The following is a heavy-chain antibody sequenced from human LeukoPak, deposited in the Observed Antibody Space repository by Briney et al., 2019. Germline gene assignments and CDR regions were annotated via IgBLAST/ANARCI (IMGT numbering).Heavy chain of an antibody. CDR3: AKVVYDSSGYYFYY. D-gene: IGHD3-22*01. CDR1: GFTFSSYA. V-gene: IGHV3-23*01. CDR2: ISSCGGKT. Sequence: PGGSLRLSCAASGFTFSSYAMSWVRQAPGKGLEWVSAISSCGGKTYYADSVKGRFTISRDNSKNTLYLQMNSLRAEDTAVYYCAKVVYDSSGYYFYYWGQGTLVTVTS. J-gene: IGHJ4*02.